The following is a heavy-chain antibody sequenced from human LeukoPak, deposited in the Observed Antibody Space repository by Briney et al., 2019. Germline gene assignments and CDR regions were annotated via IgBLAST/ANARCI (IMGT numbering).Heavy chain of an antibody. Sequence: PSETLSLTCTVSGGCISNYYWIWIRQPPGKGLEWIGYIYYSGSTSYNSSLKSRVIISSDPSRNELSLKLSSVTAADTAVYYCARGDYYGSGSYPYYFDYWGQGTLVTVSS. CDR2: IYYSGST. V-gene: IGHV4-59*01. J-gene: IGHJ4*02. CDR1: GGCISNYY. D-gene: IGHD3-10*01. CDR3: ARGDYYGSGSYPYYFDY.